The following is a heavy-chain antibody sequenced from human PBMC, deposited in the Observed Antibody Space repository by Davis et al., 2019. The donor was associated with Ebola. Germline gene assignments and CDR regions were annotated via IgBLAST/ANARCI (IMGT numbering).Heavy chain of an antibody. D-gene: IGHD6-13*01. CDR2: INHRGST. CDR1: GGSCSGYY. V-gene: IGHV4-34*01. CDR3: ARGGIAAENAFDI. Sequence: SETLSLNCAVYGGSCSGYYWSWNRETPGKGLEWSGEINHRGSTNYNPSLKRRVTISVDTSKNQFSLKLSSVTAADTAVYYCARGGIAAENAFDIWGQGTMVTVSS. J-gene: IGHJ3*02.